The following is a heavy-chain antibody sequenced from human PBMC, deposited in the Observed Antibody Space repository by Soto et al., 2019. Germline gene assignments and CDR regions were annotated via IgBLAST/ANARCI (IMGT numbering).Heavy chain of an antibody. Sequence: SVKVSCKASGGTFSSYAISWVRQAPGQGLEWMGGIIPIFGTANYAQKFQGRVTITADESTSTAYMELSSLRSEDTAVYYCARGVRYCSSTSRYGSVFDYYYYGMDVWGQGTTVTVSS. CDR1: GGTFSSYA. CDR3: ARGVRYCSSTSRYGSVFDYYYYGMDV. J-gene: IGHJ6*02. D-gene: IGHD2-2*01. CDR2: IIPIFGTA. V-gene: IGHV1-69*13.